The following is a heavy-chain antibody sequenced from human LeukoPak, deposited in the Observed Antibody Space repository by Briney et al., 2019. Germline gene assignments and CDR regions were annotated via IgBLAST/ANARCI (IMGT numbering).Heavy chain of an antibody. Sequence: SVKVSCKASGGTLSSYTISWVRQAPGQGLEWMGRIIPILGIANYAQKFQGRVTITADKSTSTAYMELSSLRSEDTAVYYCASIYYYYYYMDVWGKGTTVTVSS. CDR2: IIPILGIA. CDR3: ASIYYYYYYMDV. J-gene: IGHJ6*03. V-gene: IGHV1-69*02. CDR1: GGTLSSYT.